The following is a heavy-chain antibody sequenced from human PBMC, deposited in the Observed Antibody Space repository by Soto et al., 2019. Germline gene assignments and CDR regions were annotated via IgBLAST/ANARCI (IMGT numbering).Heavy chain of an antibody. J-gene: IGHJ4*02. Sequence: QMQLQESGSGLVKPSQTLSLTCAVSGGSISSGGYSWSWIRQPPGKGLEWIGYIYHSGSTYYNPSLKGRVTISVDRSKNQFSLKLSSVTAADTAVYYCSRGAGIVGATWDYCGQGTLVTVSS. D-gene: IGHD1-26*01. CDR1: GGSISSGGYS. CDR2: IYHSGST. CDR3: SRGAGIVGATWDY. V-gene: IGHV4-30-2*01.